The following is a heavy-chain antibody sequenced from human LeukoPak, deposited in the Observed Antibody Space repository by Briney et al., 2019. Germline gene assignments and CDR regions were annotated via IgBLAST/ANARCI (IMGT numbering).Heavy chain of an antibody. Sequence: ASVKVSCKASGYTFTGYYIHWVRQAPGQGLEWMGWINPNSGGTNYAQKFQGRVTMTRDTSISTAYMELSRLRSGDTAVYYCASSSTPTYSSSWYGRDYYYYYYMDVWGKGTTVTVSS. CDR3: ASSSTPTYSSSWYGRDYYYYYYMDV. J-gene: IGHJ6*03. D-gene: IGHD6-13*01. CDR1: GYTFTGYY. V-gene: IGHV1-2*02. CDR2: INPNSGGT.